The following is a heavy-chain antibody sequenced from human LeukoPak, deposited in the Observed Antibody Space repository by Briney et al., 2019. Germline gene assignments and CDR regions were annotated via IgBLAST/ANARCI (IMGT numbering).Heavy chain of an antibody. CDR3: ASPWLGATEFHY. CDR1: GYTFTSYA. V-gene: IGHV1-3*01. J-gene: IGHJ4*02. D-gene: IGHD1-26*01. Sequence: ASVNVSCKASGYTFTSYAMHWVRQAPGQRLEWMGWINAGNGNTKYSQKFQGRVTITRDTSASTAYMELSSLRSEDTAVYYCASPWLGATEFHYWGQGTLVTVSS. CDR2: INAGNGNT.